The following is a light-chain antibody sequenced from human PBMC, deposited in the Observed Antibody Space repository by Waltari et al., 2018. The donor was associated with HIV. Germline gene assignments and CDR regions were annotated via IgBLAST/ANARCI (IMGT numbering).Light chain of an antibody. CDR1: TSNIGSNF. J-gene: IGLJ3*02. CDR3: ATWDDSLSGVL. CDR2: GDD. V-gene: IGLV1-47*01. Sequence: QPVLTHPPSTSGTPGQTVTISCSGSTSNIGSNFVYWYQQRPGTAPTLLIYGDDQRPSGVPDRFSVSKSGTSASLAISGLLSEDEAEYYCATWDDSLSGVLFGGGTKLTVL.